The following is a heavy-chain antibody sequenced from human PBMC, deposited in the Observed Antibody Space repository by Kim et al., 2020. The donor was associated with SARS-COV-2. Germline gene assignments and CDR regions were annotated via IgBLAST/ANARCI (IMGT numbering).Heavy chain of an antibody. J-gene: IGHJ4*02. V-gene: IGHV3-30*04. Sequence: GGSLRLSCAASGFTFSSYAMHWVRQAPGKGLEWVAVISYDGSNKYYADSVKGRFTISRDNSKNTLYLQMNSLRAEDTAVYYCARALFSSSWQNFDYWGQGTLVTVSS. CDR3: ARALFSSSWQNFDY. D-gene: IGHD6-13*01. CDR2: ISYDGSNK. CDR1: GFTFSSYA.